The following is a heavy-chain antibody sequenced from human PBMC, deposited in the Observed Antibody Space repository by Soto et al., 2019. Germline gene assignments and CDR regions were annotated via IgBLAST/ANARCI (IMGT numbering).Heavy chain of an antibody. Sequence: GGSLRLSCAASGFTFSSYEMNWVRQAPGKGLEWVSYISSSGSTIYYADSVKGRFTISRDNAKNSLYLQMNSLRAEDRAVYYCAXEMDCSSTSCYSDAFDIWGQGTMVTVSS. J-gene: IGHJ3*02. CDR1: GFTFSSYE. D-gene: IGHD2-2*01. CDR2: ISSSGSTI. CDR3: AXEMDCSSTSCYSDAFDI. V-gene: IGHV3-48*03.